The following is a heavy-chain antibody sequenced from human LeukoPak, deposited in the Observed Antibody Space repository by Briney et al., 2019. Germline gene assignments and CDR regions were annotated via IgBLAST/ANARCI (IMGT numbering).Heavy chain of an antibody. CDR3: ARERSFTFDY. J-gene: IGHJ4*02. V-gene: IGHV4-34*01. Sequence: SETLSLTCAVYGGSFSGYYWSWIRQPPGKGLEWIGEINHSGSTNYNPSLKSRVTISVDTSKNQFSLKLSSVTAADTAVYYCARERSFTFDYWGQGTLVTVSS. CDR2: INHSGST. CDR1: GGSFSGYY.